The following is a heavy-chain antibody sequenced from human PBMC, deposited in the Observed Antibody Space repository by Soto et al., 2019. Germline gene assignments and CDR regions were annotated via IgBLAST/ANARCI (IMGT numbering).Heavy chain of an antibody. CDR3: ARGLNYDVLTGLVF. V-gene: IGHV3-20*04. CDR2: INWNGGGT. Sequence: GGSLRLSCAASGFTFDDYGMSWVRQAPGKGLEWVSGINWNGGGTAYADSVKGRFTISRDSAKDSLFLQMNSLRAEDTAFYYCARGLNYDVLTGLVFWGQGTLVTVSS. J-gene: IGHJ4*02. D-gene: IGHD3-9*01. CDR1: GFTFDDYG.